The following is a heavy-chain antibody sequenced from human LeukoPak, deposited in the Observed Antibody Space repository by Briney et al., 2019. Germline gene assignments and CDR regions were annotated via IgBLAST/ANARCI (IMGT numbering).Heavy chain of an antibody. V-gene: IGHV4-39*01. J-gene: IGHJ4*02. CDR2: IFYSETT. CDR1: GGSVSSSSYY. D-gene: IGHD6-19*01. CDR3: ARGQWLVPLDF. Sequence: SETLSLTCTVSGGSVSSSSYYWGWIRQPPGKGPEWIGSIFYSETTYYSPSLKGRITISVDTSTNQFSLKLSSVTAADTAVYFCARGQWLVPLDFWGQGILVTVSS.